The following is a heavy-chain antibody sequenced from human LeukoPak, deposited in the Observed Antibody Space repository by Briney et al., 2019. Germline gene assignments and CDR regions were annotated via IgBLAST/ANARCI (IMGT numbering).Heavy chain of an antibody. J-gene: IGHJ6*03. V-gene: IGHV3-30*02. CDR1: GFTFSSYG. CDR2: IRYDGSNK. D-gene: IGHD4-23*01. CDR3: AKAGNSYYYYYMDV. Sequence: PGGSLRLSCAASGFTFSSYGMHWVRQAPGKGLEWLAFIRYDGSNKYYADSVKGRFTISRDNSKNTLYLQMNSLRAEDTAVYYCAKAGNSYYYYYMDVWGKGTTVTVSS.